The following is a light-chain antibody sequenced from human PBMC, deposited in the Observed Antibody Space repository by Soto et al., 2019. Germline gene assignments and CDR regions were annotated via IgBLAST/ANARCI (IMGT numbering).Light chain of an antibody. V-gene: IGKV3-15*01. CDR2: GAS. CDR3: QQRSYPIT. Sequence: EIVITQSPGTLSVSPGERATLSCRASQSVSSDLAWYQQKPGQAPRLLIYGASTRATGIPARFSGSGSGTEFTLTISRLEPEDFAVYYCQQRSYPITFGQGTRLEIK. CDR1: QSVSSD. J-gene: IGKJ5*01.